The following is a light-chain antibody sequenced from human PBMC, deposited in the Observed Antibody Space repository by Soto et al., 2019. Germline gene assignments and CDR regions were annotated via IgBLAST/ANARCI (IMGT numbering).Light chain of an antibody. V-gene: IGKV1-27*01. CDR2: AAS. Sequence: DIQMTQSPSSLSASVGDRVTITCRASQGIRNYLAWYQQRPGKVPTLLIYAASTLQSGVPSRFSGSGSGTHFTLTISSLQPEDVATYYCQKHNSAPLTFGQGTRLEIK. CDR3: QKHNSAPLT. J-gene: IGKJ5*01. CDR1: QGIRNY.